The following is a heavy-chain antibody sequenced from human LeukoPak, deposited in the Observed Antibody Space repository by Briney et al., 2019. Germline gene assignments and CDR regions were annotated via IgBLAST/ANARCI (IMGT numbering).Heavy chain of an antibody. D-gene: IGHD1-26*01. CDR1: GFTVSSYH. Sequence: GGSLRLSCAASGFTVSSYHMIWVRQAPGKGLEWVSIIYSGDSTYYADSVKGRFTISRDNSKNTVYLQMNSLRAEDTAVYYCARAPYYGSYPDYWGQGTLVTVSS. CDR2: IYSGDST. J-gene: IGHJ4*02. V-gene: IGHV3-66*01. CDR3: ARAPYYGSYPDY.